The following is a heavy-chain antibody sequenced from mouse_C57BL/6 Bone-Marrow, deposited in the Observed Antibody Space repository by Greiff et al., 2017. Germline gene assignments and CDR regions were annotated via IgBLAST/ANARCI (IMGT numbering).Heavy chain of an antibody. CDR1: GYSFTGYY. D-gene: IGHD4-1*01. CDR3: LTGTYFDV. Sequence: EVQLQQSGPELVKPGASVKISCKASGYSFTGYYMNWVKQSPEKSLEWIGEINPSTGGTTYNQKFKAKATLTVDKSSSTAYMQLKSLTSEDSAVYYCLTGTYFDVWGTGTTVTVSS. V-gene: IGHV1-42*01. J-gene: IGHJ1*03. CDR2: INPSTGGT.